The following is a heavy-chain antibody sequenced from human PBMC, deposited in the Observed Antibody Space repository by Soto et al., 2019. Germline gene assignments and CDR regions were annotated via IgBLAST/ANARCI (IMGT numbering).Heavy chain of an antibody. V-gene: IGHV1-46*01. CDR3: ARAAQYSSSYPDAFDI. J-gene: IGHJ3*02. CDR1: GYTFTSYY. D-gene: IGHD6-13*01. Sequence: ASVKVSCKASGYTFTSYYMHWVRQAPGQGLEWMGIINPSGGSTSYAQKFQGRVTMTRDTSTSTVYMELSSLRSEDTAVYYCARAAQYSSSYPDAFDIWGQGTMVTVSS. CDR2: INPSGGST.